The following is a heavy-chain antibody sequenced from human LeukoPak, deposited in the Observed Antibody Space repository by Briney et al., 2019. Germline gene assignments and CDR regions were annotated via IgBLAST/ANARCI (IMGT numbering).Heavy chain of an antibody. Sequence: SETLSLTCTVSGGSISSYYWSWIRQPPGKGLAWIGYIYHSGSTYYNPFLKSRVTISVDRSKNQFSLKLSSVTAADTAVYYCARGRNPFDPWGQGTLVTVPS. CDR3: ARGRNPFDP. J-gene: IGHJ5*02. CDR1: GGSISSYY. V-gene: IGHV4-59*12. CDR2: IYHSGST. D-gene: IGHD1-14*01.